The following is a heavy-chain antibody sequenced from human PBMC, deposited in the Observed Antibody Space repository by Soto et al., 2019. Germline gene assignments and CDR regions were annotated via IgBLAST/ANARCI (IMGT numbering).Heavy chain of an antibody. V-gene: IGHV4-4*02. CDR1: GGSISSSNW. D-gene: IGHD2-15*01. CDR3: ARAGRGYCSGGSCYSGLHGMDV. CDR2: IYHSGST. J-gene: IGHJ6*02. Sequence: QVQLQESGPGLVKPSGTLSLTCAVSGGSISSSNWWSWVRQPPGKGLEWIGEIYHSGSTNYNPSLKSVVTISVDKSKNPFSLKLSSVTAADTAVYYCARAGRGYCSGGSCYSGLHGMDVWGQGTTVTVSS.